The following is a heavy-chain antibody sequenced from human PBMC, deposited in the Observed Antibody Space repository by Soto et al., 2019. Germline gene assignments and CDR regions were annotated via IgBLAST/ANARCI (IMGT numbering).Heavy chain of an antibody. CDR3: ARVSTARTDYCASAMDV. V-gene: IGHV4-39*01. Sequence: QLQLQESGPGLVKPSETLSLTCTVSGGSISSSSSCWGWTRQPPGKGLEWIGRIHYSGSTYYSPSLRGRVTISADPAKNQFSLNLSSVTAADTAVYYCARVSTARTDYCASAMDVWGQGTTVSVSS. CDR1: GGSISSSSSC. J-gene: IGHJ6*02. CDR2: IHYSGST.